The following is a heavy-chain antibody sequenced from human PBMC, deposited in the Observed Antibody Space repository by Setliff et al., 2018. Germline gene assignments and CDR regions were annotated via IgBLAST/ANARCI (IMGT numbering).Heavy chain of an antibody. J-gene: IGHJ6*03. CDR2: IIPIFGTT. CDR1: GGAFSNYG. D-gene: IGHD2-21*02. CDR3: ARESVVVVTTTNYYYYIDV. Sequence: GASVKVSCKASGGAFSNYGITWVRQAPGQGLEWMGGIIPIFGTTTYAQKFLGGVTITTDESSSTGYMELSSLRSEDTAVYFCARESVVVVTTTNYYYYIDVWGEGTTVTVSS. V-gene: IGHV1-69*05.